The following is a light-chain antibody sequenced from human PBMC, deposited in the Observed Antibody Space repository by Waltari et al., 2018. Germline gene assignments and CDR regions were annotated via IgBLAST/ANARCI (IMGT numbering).Light chain of an antibody. CDR3: TSYAGINNLV. V-gene: IGLV2-8*01. Sequence: QSALTQPPSASGSPGQSVTISCTGTSNDVAGYNYVSWYQQYPGKVPKLLIYEVNNRPSGVHDRFSGSKSGNTASLTVSGLQAEDEATYYCTSYAGINNLVFGTGTKVTVL. CDR1: SNDVAGYNY. CDR2: EVN. J-gene: IGLJ1*01.